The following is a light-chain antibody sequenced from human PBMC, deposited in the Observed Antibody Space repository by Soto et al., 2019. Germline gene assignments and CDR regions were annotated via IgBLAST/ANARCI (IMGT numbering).Light chain of an antibody. Sequence: DIQMTQSPSSLSASIGDRVTITCRASQSISSHLYWFQQKPGQAPKLLIYAASSLQSGVPSRFSGSGSGTDFTLTISSLQPEDFATYXXXQXXSNSITFGQGTRXEIK. CDR1: QSISSH. J-gene: IGKJ5*01. CDR2: AAS. CDR3: XQXXSNSIT. V-gene: IGKV1-39*01.